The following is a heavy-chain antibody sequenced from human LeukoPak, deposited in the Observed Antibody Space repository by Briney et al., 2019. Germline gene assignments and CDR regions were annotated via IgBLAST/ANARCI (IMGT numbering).Heavy chain of an antibody. CDR1: GFSFTTYA. D-gene: IGHD3-10*01. V-gene: IGHV3-64*02. CDR3: ARVSVFYGSGGYGMDV. CDR2: ITKDGSST. J-gene: IGHJ6*02. Sequence: GGSLRLSCAASGFSFTTYAMFWVRHAPGKGLEYGSAITKDGSSTYYAESVKGRFTISRDNSKNTLYLQMGSLRAEDMALYYCARVSVFYGSGGYGMDVWGQGTTVTVSS.